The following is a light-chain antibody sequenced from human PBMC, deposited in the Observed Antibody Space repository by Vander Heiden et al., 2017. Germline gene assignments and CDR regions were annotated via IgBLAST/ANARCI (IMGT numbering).Light chain of an antibody. Sequence: SARTQPASLSGSPGQSITISCTGTSSDVGGYNYVSWYQQHPGKAPKLMIYDVSNRPSGVSNRFSGSKSGNTASLTISGLQAEDEADYYCSSYTSSSTVVFGGGTKLTVL. CDR3: SSYTSSSTVV. CDR2: DVS. J-gene: IGLJ2*01. V-gene: IGLV2-14*01. CDR1: SSDVGGYNY.